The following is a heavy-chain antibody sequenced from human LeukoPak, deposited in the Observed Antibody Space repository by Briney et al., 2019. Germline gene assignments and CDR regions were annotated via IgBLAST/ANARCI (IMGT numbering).Heavy chain of an antibody. CDR2: IYTSGNT. Sequence: SETLSLTCTVSGGSISSYYWSWIRQPAGKGLEWIGRIYTSGNTNYNPSLKSRVTMSVDTSKNQFSLKLSSVTAADTAVYYCARSMAGYYDSSGYSLYYFDYWGQGTLVTVSS. D-gene: IGHD3-22*01. J-gene: IGHJ4*02. CDR3: ARSMAGYYDSSGYSLYYFDY. V-gene: IGHV4-4*07. CDR1: GGSISSYY.